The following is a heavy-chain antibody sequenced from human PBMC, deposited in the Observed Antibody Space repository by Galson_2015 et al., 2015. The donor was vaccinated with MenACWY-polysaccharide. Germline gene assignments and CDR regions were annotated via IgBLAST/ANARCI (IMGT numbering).Heavy chain of an antibody. Sequence: SLRLSCAASGFNFSSYGMHWVRQAPGKGLEWAAVVWNDGTKKNYADSVKGRFTISRDNSKNTFYLQMNSLRAEDTAIYYCATQDWGQPGGWGQGTLVTVSS. CDR2: VWNDGTKK. J-gene: IGHJ4*02. CDR1: GFNFSSYG. D-gene: IGHD7-27*01. CDR3: ATQDWGQPGG. V-gene: IGHV3-33*01.